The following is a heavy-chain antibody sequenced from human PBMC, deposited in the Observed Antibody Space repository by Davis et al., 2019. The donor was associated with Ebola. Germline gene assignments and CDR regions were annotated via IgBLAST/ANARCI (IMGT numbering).Heavy chain of an antibody. CDR3: AKDLQYYYGSADY. J-gene: IGHJ4*02. V-gene: IGHV3-74*01. Sequence: GESLKISCAASGFTFSSYWMHWVRQAPGKGLVWVSRINSDGSSTSYADSVKGRFTISRDNAKNTLYLQKNSLRAEDTAVYYCAKDLQYYYGSADYWGQGTLVTVSA. D-gene: IGHD3-10*01. CDR2: INSDGSST. CDR1: GFTFSSYW.